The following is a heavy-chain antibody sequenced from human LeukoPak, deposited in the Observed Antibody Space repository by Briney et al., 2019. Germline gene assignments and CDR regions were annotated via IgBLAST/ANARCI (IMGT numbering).Heavy chain of an antibody. Sequence: GGSLRLSCAASGFTFSNYEMNWVRQAPGKGLEGVSYISSGCRTIYYADSVKGRFSISRDNAENSMYLQMNSLRAEDTAVYYCAREYGSGSSRRRFDPWGQGTLVTVSS. V-gene: IGHV3-48*03. D-gene: IGHD3-10*01. CDR1: GFTFSNYE. CDR2: ISSGCRTI. J-gene: IGHJ5*02. CDR3: AREYGSGSSRRRFDP.